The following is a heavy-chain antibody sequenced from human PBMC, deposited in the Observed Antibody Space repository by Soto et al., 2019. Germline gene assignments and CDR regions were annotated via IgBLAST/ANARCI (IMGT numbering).Heavy chain of an antibody. CDR2: ISYDGSNK. CDR1: GFTFSSYA. J-gene: IGHJ4*02. V-gene: IGHV3-30-3*01. Sequence: GGSLRLSCAASGFTFSSYAMHWVRQAPGKGLEWVAVISYDGSNKYYADSVKGRFTISRDNSKNTLYLQMNSLRAEDTAVYYCTRGPRPTSVGTGAYWGQGTLVTVSS. CDR3: TRGPRPTSVGTGAY. D-gene: IGHD3-10*01.